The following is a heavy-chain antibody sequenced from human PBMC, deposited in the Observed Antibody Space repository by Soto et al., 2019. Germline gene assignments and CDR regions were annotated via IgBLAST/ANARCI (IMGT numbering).Heavy chain of an antibody. CDR3: ARDYCSSTSCYWFDP. CDR1: GYTFTSYA. Sequence: VASVKVSCKASGYTFTSYAMHWVRQAPGQRLEWMGWINAGNGNTKYSQKFQGRVTITRDTSASTAYMELSSLRSEDTAVYYCARDYCSSTSCYWFDPWGQGTLVTVSS. V-gene: IGHV1-3*01. D-gene: IGHD2-2*01. J-gene: IGHJ5*02. CDR2: INAGNGNT.